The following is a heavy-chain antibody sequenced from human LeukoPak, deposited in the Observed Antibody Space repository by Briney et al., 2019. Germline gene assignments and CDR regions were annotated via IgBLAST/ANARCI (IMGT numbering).Heavy chain of an antibody. J-gene: IGHJ4*02. V-gene: IGHV3-66*01. CDR1: GFTVISNY. D-gene: IGHD5-18*01. Sequence: GGSLRLSCAASGFTVISNYISWVRQAPGKGLELVSVIYSGGSTYYADSVKGRFTISRDNSKKTLYLQMNSLRAEDTAVYYCARAGGGIQLWLRYWGQGTLVTVSS. CDR2: IYSGGST. CDR3: ARAGGGIQLWLRY.